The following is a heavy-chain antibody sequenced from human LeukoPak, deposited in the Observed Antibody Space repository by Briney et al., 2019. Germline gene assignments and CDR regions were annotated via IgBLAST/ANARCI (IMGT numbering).Heavy chain of an antibody. CDR3: AKRGYDSSGYQSDY. V-gene: IGHV3-23*01. CDR1: GFTFSSYA. Sequence: GGSLRLSCAASGFTFSSYAMSWVRQAPGKGLEWVSAISGSGGSTYYADSVKGRFTISRDNSKNTLHLQMNSLRAEDTAVYYCAKRGYDSSGYQSDYWGQGTLVTVSS. D-gene: IGHD3-22*01. CDR2: ISGSGGST. J-gene: IGHJ4*02.